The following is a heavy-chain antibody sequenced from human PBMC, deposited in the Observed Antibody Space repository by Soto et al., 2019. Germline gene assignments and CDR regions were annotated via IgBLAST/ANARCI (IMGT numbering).Heavy chain of an antibody. V-gene: IGHV3-74*01. CDR2: XNXYXTXI. CDR1: GFTLRSYW. D-gene: IGHD1-1*01. CDR3: ARGGLEPFDY. J-gene: IGHJ4*02. Sequence: GGSLRLSCAASGFTLRSYWMHWVRQAPGKGXVXVXXXNXYXTXIXXXXSVEGRFTISRDDAKSEVYLQMNNLRAEDTAVYYCARGGLEPFDYWGQGALVTVSS.